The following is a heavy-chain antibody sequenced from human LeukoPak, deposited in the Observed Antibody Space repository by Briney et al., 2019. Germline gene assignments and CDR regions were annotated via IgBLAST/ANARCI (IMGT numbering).Heavy chain of an antibody. CDR2: IYSGGST. J-gene: IGHJ6*03. Sequence: GGSLRLSCAASGFTFSSYGMHWVRQAPGKGLEWVSVIYSGGSTYYADSVKGRFTISRDNSKNTLYLQMNSLRAEDTAVYYCARAESLHRWSGEWDYYYYMDVWGKGTTVTVSS. CDR1: GFTFSSYG. V-gene: IGHV3-53*01. CDR3: ARAESLHRWSGEWDYYYYMDV. D-gene: IGHD3-10*01.